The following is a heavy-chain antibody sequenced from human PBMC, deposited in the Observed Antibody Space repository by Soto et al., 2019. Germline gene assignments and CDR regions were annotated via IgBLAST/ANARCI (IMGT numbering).Heavy chain of an antibody. V-gene: IGHV1-3*01. CDR3: ARGGDDCSTTSCYVVEY. Sequence: QVQFVQSGAEVKKPGASVMVSCKASGYTFSSYAMHWVRQAPGQRLEWMGWINAGNGYTKYSQKFQGRVTITRDTSASTVYMQLSSLTSEGTAVYYCARGGDDCSTTSCYVVEYWGQGTLVTVSS. CDR1: GYTFSSYA. D-gene: IGHD2-2*01. CDR2: INAGNGYT. J-gene: IGHJ4*02.